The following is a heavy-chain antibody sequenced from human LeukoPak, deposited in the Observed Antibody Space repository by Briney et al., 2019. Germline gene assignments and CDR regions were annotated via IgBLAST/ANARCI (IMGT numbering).Heavy chain of an antibody. CDR2: ISGSGGST. CDR1: GFTFSSYA. Sequence: GGSLRLPCAASGFTFSSYAMSWVRQAPGKGLEWVSAISGSGGSTYYADSVKGRFTISRDNSKNTLYLQMNSLRAEDTAVYYCAKDSLKHSSGWDFDYWGQGTLVTASS. CDR3: AKDSLKHSSGWDFDY. D-gene: IGHD6-19*01. J-gene: IGHJ4*02. V-gene: IGHV3-23*01.